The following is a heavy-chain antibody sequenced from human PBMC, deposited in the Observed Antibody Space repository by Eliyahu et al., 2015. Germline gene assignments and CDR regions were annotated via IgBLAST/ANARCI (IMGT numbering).Heavy chain of an antibody. Sequence: EEQLVESGGGLVXPGGSLRXXCAASGFTFNDAWMNWVRQAPGKGLEWVGRIKRKTDGGTTDYAAPVRGRFTISRDDSKNTVFLQMTSLKTEDTAVYFCSKGTYYYYSLDVWGQGTTVTVSS. J-gene: IGHJ6*02. CDR1: GFTFNDAW. V-gene: IGHV3-15*01. CDR2: IKRKTDGGTT. CDR3: SKGTYYYYSLDV.